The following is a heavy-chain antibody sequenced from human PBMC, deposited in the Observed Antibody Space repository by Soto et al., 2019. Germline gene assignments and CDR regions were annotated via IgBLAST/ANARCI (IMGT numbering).Heavy chain of an antibody. V-gene: IGHV4-34*01. D-gene: IGHD4-17*01. CDR2: INHSGST. CDR1: GGSFSGYY. J-gene: IGHJ6*02. CDR3: ERARHLRLYYYYGMDV. Sequence: KPSETLSLTCAVYGGSFSGYYWSWIRQPPGKGLEWIGEINHSGSTNYNPSLKSRVTISVDTSKNQFSLKLSSVTAADTAVYYCERARHLRLYYYYGMDVWGQGTTVTVSS.